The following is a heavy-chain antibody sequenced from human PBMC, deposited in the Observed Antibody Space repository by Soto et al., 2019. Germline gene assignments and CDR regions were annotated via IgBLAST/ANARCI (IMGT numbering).Heavy chain of an antibody. D-gene: IGHD6-19*01. V-gene: IGHV1-8*01. Sequence: QVQLVQSGVEVKTPGASVKVSCKASGYTFTDYDINWVRQAPGQGLEWVGRMNPSSGKTDYAQNFQARVTMTRDTSISTAYLELSNLGYEDTAVFYCSTWGRDGWYTGFFWGQGTLVTVAS. CDR3: STWGRDGWYTGFF. J-gene: IGHJ4*02. CDR1: GYTFTDYD. CDR2: MNPSSGKT.